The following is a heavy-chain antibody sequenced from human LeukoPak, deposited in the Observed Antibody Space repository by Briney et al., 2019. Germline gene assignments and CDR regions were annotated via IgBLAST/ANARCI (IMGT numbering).Heavy chain of an antibody. J-gene: IGHJ1*01. V-gene: IGHV4-39*02. CDR1: GGSISSTTYY. CDR3: ARDGGYCSGGSCYSFFQH. CDR2: IFYGGST. D-gene: IGHD2-15*01. Sequence: ETLSLTCTVSGGSISSTTYYWSWIRQPPGKGLEWIGSIFYGGSTYYNPSLKSRVILSVDTSKNQFSLRLRSVTAADTAVYYCARDGGYCSGGSCYSFFQHWGQGNLVTVSS.